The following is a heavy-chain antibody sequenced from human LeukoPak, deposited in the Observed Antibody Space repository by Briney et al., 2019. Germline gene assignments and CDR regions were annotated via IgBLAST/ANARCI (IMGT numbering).Heavy chain of an antibody. Sequence: PGGSLRLSCAASGLTFTSDGMSWVRQAPGKGLEWVSALSGSGSTTYYADSVKGRFTISRDNSKNTLFLEMNSLRVEDTAVYYSAKARYSSSWPLDYWGQGTQVTVSS. CDR3: AKARYSSSWPLDY. V-gene: IGHV3-23*01. J-gene: IGHJ4*02. CDR1: GLTFTSDG. D-gene: IGHD6-13*01. CDR2: LSGSGSTT.